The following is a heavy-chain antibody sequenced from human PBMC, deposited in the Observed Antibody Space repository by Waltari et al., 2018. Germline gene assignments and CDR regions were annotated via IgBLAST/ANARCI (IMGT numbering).Heavy chain of an antibody. V-gene: IGHV4-31*02. CDR2: ISHSGDT. CDR3: AGRGAKMFSI. Sequence: QVQLQESGPGLVQPSQTLSLTWSVSGFSLSRGSYYWSWIRQHPGKGLEWIGYISHSGDTDYSPSLRSRLTLSVDTSKNQFSLKLNSVTAADTGVYFCAGRGAKMFSIWGRGTLVTVSS. CDR1: GFSLSRGSYY. J-gene: IGHJ4*02. D-gene: IGHD3-3*02.